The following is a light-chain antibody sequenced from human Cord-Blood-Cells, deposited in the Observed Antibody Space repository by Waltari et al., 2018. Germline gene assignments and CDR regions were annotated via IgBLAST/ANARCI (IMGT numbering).Light chain of an antibody. J-gene: IGKJ4*01. CDR2: AAS. V-gene: IGKV1-39*01. CDR1: QSISSY. CDR3: QQSYSPLT. Sequence: DIQMTQSPSSLSASVGDRVTITCRASQSISSYLNWYQQKPVKAPKLLIYAASSLQSGVPSRFSGSGSGTDFTLTISSLQPEDFATYYCQQSYSPLTFGGGTKVEIK.